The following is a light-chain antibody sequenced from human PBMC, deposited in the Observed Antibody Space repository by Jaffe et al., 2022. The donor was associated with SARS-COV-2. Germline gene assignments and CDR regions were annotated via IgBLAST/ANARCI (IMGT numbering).Light chain of an antibody. Sequence: DIVMTQSPDSLAVSLGERATINCKSGQSVLYSSNNQNYLAWYQQKPGQPPKLLIYWASTRASGVPDRFSGSGSGTDFTLTISSLQAEDVAVYYCQQYYSIPPTFGGGTKVEIK. J-gene: IGKJ4*01. CDR1: QSVLYSSNNQNY. CDR2: WAS. CDR3: QQYYSIPPT. V-gene: IGKV4-1*01.